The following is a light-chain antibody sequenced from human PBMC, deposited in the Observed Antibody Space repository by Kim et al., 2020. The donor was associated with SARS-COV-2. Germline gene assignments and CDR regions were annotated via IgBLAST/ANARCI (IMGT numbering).Light chain of an antibody. V-gene: IGKV3-15*01. J-gene: IGKJ4*01. CDR1: QSVSSN. CDR2: GAS. Sequence: VSPGERATLSCRASQSVSSNLAWYQQKPGQAPRLLIYGASTRATGIPARFSGSGSGTEFTLTISSLQSEDFAAYYCQQYNNWPLTFGGGTKVEIK. CDR3: QQYNNWPLT.